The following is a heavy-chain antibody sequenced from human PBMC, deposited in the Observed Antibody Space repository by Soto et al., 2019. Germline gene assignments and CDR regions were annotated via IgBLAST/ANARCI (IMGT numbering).Heavy chain of an antibody. CDR3: AKDNLWFGEFAIDY. J-gene: IGHJ4*02. V-gene: IGHV3-23*01. D-gene: IGHD3-10*01. CDR2: ISGSGGST. Sequence: GGSLRLSSAASGFTFSSYAMVWVRQAPGKGLEWVSAISGSGGSTYYADSVKGRFTISRDNSKNTLYLQMNSLRAEDTAVYYCAKDNLWFGEFAIDYWGQGTLVTAPQ. CDR1: GFTFSSYA.